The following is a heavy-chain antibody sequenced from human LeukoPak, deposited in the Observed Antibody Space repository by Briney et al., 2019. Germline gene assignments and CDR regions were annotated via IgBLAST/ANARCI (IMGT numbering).Heavy chain of an antibody. CDR1: GYSISSGYY. Sequence: SETLSLTCAVSGYSISSGYYWGWIRQPPGKGLEWIGTIYHSGSTYYNPSLKSRVTISIDTSKNQFSLKLGSVTAADTAVYYCARTVDTVATADAFDIWGQGTMVTVSS. D-gene: IGHD5-12*01. J-gene: IGHJ3*02. V-gene: IGHV4-38-2*01. CDR2: IYHSGST. CDR3: ARTVDTVATADAFDI.